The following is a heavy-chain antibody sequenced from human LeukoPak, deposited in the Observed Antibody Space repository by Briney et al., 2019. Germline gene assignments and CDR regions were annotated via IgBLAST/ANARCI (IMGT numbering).Heavy chain of an antibody. Sequence: PGGSLRLSCAASGFTVSSNYMSWVRQAPGKGLEGVSVIYSGGSKYYADSVKGRFTISRDNSKNTLYLQMNSLRAEDTAVYYCARGVVPAAKRLYYYGMDVWGQGTTVTVSS. CDR2: IYSGGSK. CDR1: GFTVSSNY. V-gene: IGHV3-53*01. CDR3: ARGVVPAAKRLYYYGMDV. J-gene: IGHJ6*02. D-gene: IGHD2-2*01.